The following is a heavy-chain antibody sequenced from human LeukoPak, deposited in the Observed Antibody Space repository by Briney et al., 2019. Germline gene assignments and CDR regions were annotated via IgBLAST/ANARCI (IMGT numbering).Heavy chain of an antibody. CDR2: IYYSGST. J-gene: IGHJ4*02. Sequence: SQTLSLTCTVSGGSISSGGYYWSWIRQHPGKGLEWIGYIYYSGSTYYNPSLKSRVTILVNTSKNQFSLELSSVTAADTAVYYCARDDYGDYYFDYWGQGTLVTVSS. V-gene: IGHV4-31*03. CDR3: ARDDYGDYYFDY. D-gene: IGHD4-17*01. CDR1: GGSISSGGYY.